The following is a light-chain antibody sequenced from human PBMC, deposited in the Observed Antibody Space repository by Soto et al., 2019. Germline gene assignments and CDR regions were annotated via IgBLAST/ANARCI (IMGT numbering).Light chain of an antibody. CDR2: DVS. Sequence: QSALTQPASVSGSLGQSIAISCTGSSSDFGAYNYVSWYQQHPGKAPKLMIYDVSDRPSGVSNRFSGSKSGDTASLTISGLQAEDEADYYCSSYTSSSTVFGGGTKVTVL. CDR1: SSDFGAYNY. J-gene: IGLJ2*01. V-gene: IGLV2-14*01. CDR3: SSYTSSSTV.